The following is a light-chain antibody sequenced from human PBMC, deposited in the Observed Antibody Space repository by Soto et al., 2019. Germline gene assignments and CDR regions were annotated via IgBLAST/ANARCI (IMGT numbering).Light chain of an antibody. Sequence: QSSLTQPPSASGSPGQSVTISCTGTSSDVGGYNYVSWYQQHPGKAPKVMIYEVSKRPSGVPDRFSGSKSGNTASLTVSGLQAEDEADYYCNSYAGSNNFVVLGTGTKLTVL. V-gene: IGLV2-8*01. J-gene: IGLJ1*01. CDR3: NSYAGSNNFVV. CDR2: EVS. CDR1: SSDVGGYNY.